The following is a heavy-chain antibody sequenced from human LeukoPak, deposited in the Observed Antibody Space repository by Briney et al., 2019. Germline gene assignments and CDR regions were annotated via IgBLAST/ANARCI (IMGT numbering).Heavy chain of an antibody. CDR2: INSGGSGART. V-gene: IGHV3-23*01. J-gene: IGHJ6*02. Sequence: GGSLRLSCAASGLTFSSYAMSWVRQAPGKGLEWVSGINSGGSGARTYYADSVKGRFSISRDNSKNTLYLQMNSLRAEDTAVYYCAKKGESLDYYYMDVWGQGTTVTVSS. D-gene: IGHD3-10*01. CDR3: AKKGESLDYYYMDV. CDR1: GLTFSSYA.